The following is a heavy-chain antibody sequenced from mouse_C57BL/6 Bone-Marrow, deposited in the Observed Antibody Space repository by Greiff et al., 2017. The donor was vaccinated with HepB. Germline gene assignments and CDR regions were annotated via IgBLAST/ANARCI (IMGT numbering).Heavy chain of an antibody. J-gene: IGHJ2*01. Sequence: EVKLMESGGGLVQPGESLKLSCESNEYEFPSHDMSWVRTTPEKRLELVAAINSDGGSTYYPDTMERRFIISRDNTKKTLYLQMSSLRSEDTGYSNYFDYWGQGTTLTVSS. D-gene: IGHD2-12*01. CDR1: EYEFPSHD. V-gene: IGHV5-2*01. CDR3: FDY. CDR2: INSDGGST.